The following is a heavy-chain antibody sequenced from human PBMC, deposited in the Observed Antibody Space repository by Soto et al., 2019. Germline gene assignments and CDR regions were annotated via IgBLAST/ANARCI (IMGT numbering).Heavy chain of an antibody. CDR3: ARDGEDIVLVPAASLGEPGNYYYYGMDV. J-gene: IGHJ6*02. Sequence: GGALSLPCPASGFTLISFFMHWVRQAPVWGLLWVSRINNDGSSTTYADSVKGRFTISRDNAKSTLYLQMNSLRVEATAVYYCARDGEDIVLVPAASLGEPGNYYYYGMDVWGQGTTVTVSS. V-gene: IGHV3-74*01. CDR2: INNDGSST. D-gene: IGHD2-2*01. CDR1: GFTLISFF.